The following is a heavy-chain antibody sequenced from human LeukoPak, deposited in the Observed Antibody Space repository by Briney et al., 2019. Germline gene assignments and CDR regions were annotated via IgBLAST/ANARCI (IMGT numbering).Heavy chain of an antibody. CDR3: VRSYGSGTYIGY. J-gene: IGHJ4*02. CDR2: ISGNGGST. CDR1: GFNFSSYA. V-gene: IGHV3-64D*06. D-gene: IGHD3-10*01. Sequence: PGGSLRLSCSASGFNFSSYAMYWVRQAPGKGLEYVSGISGNGGSTYHADAVKGRFTISRDNSKNTLNLQMSSLRAEDTAVYFCVRSYGSGTYIGYWGQGTLVTVSS.